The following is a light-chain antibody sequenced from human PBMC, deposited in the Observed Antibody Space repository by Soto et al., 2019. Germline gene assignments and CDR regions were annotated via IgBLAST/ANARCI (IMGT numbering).Light chain of an antibody. CDR3: SSYTSSSTPWV. CDR1: SSDVGGYNY. J-gene: IGLJ3*02. CDR2: EVS. Sequence: QSALTQPASVSGSPGQSITISCTGTSSDVGGYNYVSWHQQHPGKAPKLMIYEVSNRPSGVSNRFSGSKSGNTASLTISGLQAEDEADYYCSSYTSSSTPWVFGGGTKVTVL. V-gene: IGLV2-14*01.